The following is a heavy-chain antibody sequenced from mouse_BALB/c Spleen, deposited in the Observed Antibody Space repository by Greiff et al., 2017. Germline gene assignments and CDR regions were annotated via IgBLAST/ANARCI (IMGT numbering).Heavy chain of an antibody. Sequence: EVQVVESGGGLVKPGGSLKLSCAASGFTFSSYAMSWVRQTPEKRLEWVASISSGGSTYYPDSVKGRFTISRDNARNILYLQMSSLRSEDTAMYYCARNSYFDYWGQGTTLTVSS. CDR1: GFTFSSYA. CDR3: ARNSYFDY. CDR2: ISSGGST. V-gene: IGHV5-6-5*01. J-gene: IGHJ2*01.